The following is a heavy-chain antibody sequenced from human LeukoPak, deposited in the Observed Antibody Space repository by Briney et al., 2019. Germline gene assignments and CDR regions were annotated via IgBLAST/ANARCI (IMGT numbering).Heavy chain of an antibody. J-gene: IGHJ4*02. CDR1: GYTLTSYN. CDR2: INPSGGST. D-gene: IGHD5-24*01. Sequence: ASVKVSCKASGYTLTSYNMHRVRQAPGQGLEWMGIINPSGGSTSYAQKFQGRVTMTRDTSTSTVYMELSSLRSEDTAVYYCARTRDDYTHADYWGQGTLVTVSS. CDR3: ARTRDDYTHADY. V-gene: IGHV1-46*01.